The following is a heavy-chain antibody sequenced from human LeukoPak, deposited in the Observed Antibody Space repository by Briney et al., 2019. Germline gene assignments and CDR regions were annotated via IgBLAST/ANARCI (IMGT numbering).Heavy chain of an antibody. CDR2: ISSSSSYI. J-gene: IGHJ6*02. Sequence: GRSLRLSCAASGFTFSSYSMNWVRQAPGKGLEWVSSISSSSSYIYYADSVKGRFTISRDNAKNSLYLQMNSLRAEDTAVYYCARGNIPGSYYYYGMDVWGQGTTVTVSS. CDR1: GFTFSSYS. D-gene: IGHD2-2*01. CDR3: ARGNIPGSYYYYGMDV. V-gene: IGHV3-21*01.